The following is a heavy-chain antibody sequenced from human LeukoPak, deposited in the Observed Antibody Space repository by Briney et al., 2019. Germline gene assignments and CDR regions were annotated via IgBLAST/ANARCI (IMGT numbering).Heavy chain of an antibody. CDR3: AKPGGPGIAARGAFDL. CDR2: ISSSSYI. D-gene: IGHD6-25*01. CDR1: GFTFSSYS. V-gene: IGHV3-21*01. Sequence: PGGSLRLSCAASGFTFSSYSMNWVRQAPGKGLEWVSSISSSSYIYYADSVKGRFTISRDNAKNSLYLQMNSLRAEDTAVYYCAKPGGPGIAARGAFDLWGQGTMVTVSS. J-gene: IGHJ3*01.